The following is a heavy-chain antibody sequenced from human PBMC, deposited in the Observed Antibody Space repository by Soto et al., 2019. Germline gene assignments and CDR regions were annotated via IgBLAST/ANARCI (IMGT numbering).Heavy chain of an antibody. CDR1: GFTVSNNY. Sequence: VQLVESGGGLIQPGGSLRLSCAASGFTVSNNYMTWVRQAPGKGLEWVSIIYARGTTYYADSVKGRFTISRDNSDNTLYLHMNNLRAEDTAMYYCARERDTTGYILRYWGQGTLVTVSS. CDR3: ARERDTTGYILRY. CDR2: IYARGTT. D-gene: IGHD3-9*01. J-gene: IGHJ4*02. V-gene: IGHV3-53*01.